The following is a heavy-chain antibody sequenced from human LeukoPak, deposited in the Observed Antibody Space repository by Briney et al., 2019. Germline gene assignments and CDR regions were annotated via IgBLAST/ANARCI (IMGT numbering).Heavy chain of an antibody. CDR2: ISYSGST. J-gene: IGHJ5*02. Sequence: SETLSLTCTVSGGPMSSYYWSWIRQPPGKGLEWIGYISYSGSTNYNPSLKSRITISVDTSKNQFSLKLSSVTAADTAVYYCARSGVTALSWVDPWGQGTLVTVSS. CDR3: ARSGVTALSWVDP. V-gene: IGHV4-59*08. CDR1: GGPMSSYY. D-gene: IGHD2-21*02.